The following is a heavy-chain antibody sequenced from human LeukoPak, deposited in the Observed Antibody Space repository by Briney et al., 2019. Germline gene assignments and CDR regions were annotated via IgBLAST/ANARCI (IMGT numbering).Heavy chain of an antibody. D-gene: IGHD1-14*01. CDR3: ARVSVRGGITTFDY. V-gene: IGHV4-59*01. Sequence: SGPTLVKPSETLSLICSVSGGSISSFHWSWIRQSPGEGLEWIGFISYSGSTNYNPSLKRRITISIDTPKNQFSLKLSSVTAADSAVYFCARVSVRGGITTFDYWGQGTLVTVSS. J-gene: IGHJ4*02. CDR2: ISYSGST. CDR1: GGSISSFH.